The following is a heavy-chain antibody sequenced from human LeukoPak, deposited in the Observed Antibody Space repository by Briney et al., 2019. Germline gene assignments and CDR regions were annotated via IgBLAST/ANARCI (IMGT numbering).Heavy chain of an antibody. CDR1: GFTFSSYA. J-gene: IGHJ4*02. D-gene: IGHD6-19*01. Sequence: PGGSLRLSCAASGFTFSSYAMSWVRQAPGKGLEWVSAISGSGGSTYYADSVKGRFTISRDNSKNTLYLQMNSLRAEETAVYYCAPRSVAGTDGDYWGQGTLVTVST. CDR2: ISGSGGST. V-gene: IGHV3-23*01. CDR3: APRSVAGTDGDY.